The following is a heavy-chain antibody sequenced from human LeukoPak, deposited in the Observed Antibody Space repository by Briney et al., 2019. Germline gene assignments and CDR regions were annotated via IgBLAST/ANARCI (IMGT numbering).Heavy chain of an antibody. CDR3: ARDSRGGWSGYFDF. CDR1: GFIFSSYG. D-gene: IGHD6-19*01. V-gene: IGHV3-33*01. J-gene: IGHJ4*02. Sequence: GGSLRLSCAASGFIFSSYGMYWVRQDPGKGLEWVAVIWHDGSAEFYADSVKGRFSISRDDSKNTVYLQMNSLRAEDTALYYCARDSRGGWSGYFDFWGQGTLVTVSS. CDR2: IWHDGSAE.